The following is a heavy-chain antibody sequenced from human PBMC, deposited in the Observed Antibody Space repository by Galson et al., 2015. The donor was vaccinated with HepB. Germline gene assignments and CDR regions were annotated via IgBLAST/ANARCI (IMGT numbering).Heavy chain of an antibody. Sequence: SLRLSCAASGFTFSDYYMSWIRQAPGKGLEWVSYISSSSSYTNYADSVKGRFTISRDSAKNSLYLQMNSLRAEDTAVYYCARGRAAAGPRDYWGQGTLVTVSS. CDR3: ARGRAAAGPRDY. V-gene: IGHV3-11*06. CDR1: GFTFSDYY. CDR2: ISSSSSYT. D-gene: IGHD6-13*01. J-gene: IGHJ4*02.